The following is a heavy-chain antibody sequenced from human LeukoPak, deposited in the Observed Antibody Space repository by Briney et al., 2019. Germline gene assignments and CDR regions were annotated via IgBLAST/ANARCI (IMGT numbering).Heavy chain of an antibody. V-gene: IGHV4-34*01. D-gene: IGHD2-2*01. Sequence: SETLSLTCAVYGGSFSGYYWSWIRQPPGKGLEWIGEINHSGSTNYNPSLKSRVTISVDTSKNQFSLKLSSVTAADTAVYYCARGRVQRGGLVVVPAAPYHFDYWGQGTLVTVSS. J-gene: IGHJ4*02. CDR1: GGSFSGYY. CDR3: ARGRVQRGGLVVVPAAPYHFDY. CDR2: INHSGST.